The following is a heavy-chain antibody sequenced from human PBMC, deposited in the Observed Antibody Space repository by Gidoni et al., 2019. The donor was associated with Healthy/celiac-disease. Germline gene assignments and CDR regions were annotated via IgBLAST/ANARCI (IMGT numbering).Heavy chain of an antibody. CDR1: GGSISSGGYY. CDR3: ASGSQWLKQFDY. D-gene: IGHD6-19*01. V-gene: IGHV4-31*03. Sequence: QVQLQESGPGRVKPSQTMSLTCNVSGGSISSGGYYWSWIRQHPGKGLAWIGYIYYSGRPYYNPSLKSRVTISVDTSKNQFSLKLSSVTAADTAVYYCASGSQWLKQFDYWGQGTLVTVSS. CDR2: IYYSGRP. J-gene: IGHJ4*02.